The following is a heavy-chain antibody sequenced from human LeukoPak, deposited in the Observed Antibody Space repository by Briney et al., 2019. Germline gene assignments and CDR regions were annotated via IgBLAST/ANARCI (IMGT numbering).Heavy chain of an antibody. D-gene: IGHD2-21*02. CDR2: IVGSGAST. Sequence: GGSLRLSCAASGFTFSSYAMSWVRQAPGKGLEWVSGIVGSGASTYYADSVKGRVTISRDNSKNTLYLRVNSLRADDAAVYYCAKGVTAIPDAIDFWGQGTMVTVSS. CDR1: GFTFSSYA. V-gene: IGHV3-23*01. CDR3: AKGVTAIPDAIDF. J-gene: IGHJ3*01.